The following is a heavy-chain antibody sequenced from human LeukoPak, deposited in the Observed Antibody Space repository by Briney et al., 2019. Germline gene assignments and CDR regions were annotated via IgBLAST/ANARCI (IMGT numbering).Heavy chain of an antibody. CDR3: ARETPRRGETRDGYR. D-gene: IGHD5-24*01. CDR2: IKEDGSET. Sequence: GGSLRLSCAASGFTFRNYWMNWVRQAPGKGLECLANIKEDGSETYYADSVVGRFTISRDNAKNSLYLQMNSLRAEDTAVYYCARETPRRGETRDGYRWGQGTLVTVSS. V-gene: IGHV3-7*01. CDR1: GFTFRNYW. J-gene: IGHJ4*02.